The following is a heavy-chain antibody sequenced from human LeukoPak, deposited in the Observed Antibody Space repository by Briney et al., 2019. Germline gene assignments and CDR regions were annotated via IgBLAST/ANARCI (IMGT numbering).Heavy chain of an antibody. D-gene: IGHD5-18*01. CDR1: GYTFTSYY. Sequence: GASVKVSCTASGYTFTSYYMHWVRQAPGQGLEWMGIINPSGGSTNYAHKFQGRVTITRDTSTSTVYMELSRLRSEDTCVYYCERGEYSYGTPFDYWGQGTLVTVSS. J-gene: IGHJ4*02. CDR2: INPSGGST. CDR3: ERGEYSYGTPFDY. V-gene: IGHV1-46*01.